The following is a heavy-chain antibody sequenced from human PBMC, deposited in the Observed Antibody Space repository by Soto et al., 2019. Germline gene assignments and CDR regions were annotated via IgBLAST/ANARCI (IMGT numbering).Heavy chain of an antibody. Sequence: GGSLRLSCAASGFTFSSHAMSWARQAPGKGLEWVSSISGSGASTYYADSVKGRFTISRDNSKNTLYLQMNSLRAEDTAVYYCAKDGYSSGWYAVDYWGQGTLVTVSS. J-gene: IGHJ4*02. V-gene: IGHV3-23*01. CDR1: GFTFSSHA. CDR2: ISGSGAST. D-gene: IGHD6-19*01. CDR3: AKDGYSSGWYAVDY.